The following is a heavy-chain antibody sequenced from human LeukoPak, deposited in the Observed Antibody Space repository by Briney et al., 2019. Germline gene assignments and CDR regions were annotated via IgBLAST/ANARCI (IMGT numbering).Heavy chain of an antibody. CDR3: ARDSGSYLQPTDY. Sequence: GGSLRLSCAACGFTFNTYAMAWVRQAPGKGLEWVSSITGNGVGTYYADSVKGRFTISRDNSKSTLYLQMNSLRGDDTAVYHCARDSGSYLQPTDYWGQGTLATVSS. CDR2: ITGNGVGT. J-gene: IGHJ4*02. D-gene: IGHD1-26*01. V-gene: IGHV3-23*01. CDR1: GFTFNTYA.